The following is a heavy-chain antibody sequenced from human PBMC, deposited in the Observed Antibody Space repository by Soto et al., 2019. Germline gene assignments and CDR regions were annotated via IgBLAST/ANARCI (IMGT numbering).Heavy chain of an antibody. V-gene: IGHV1-3*01. Sequence: QVQLVQSGAEVKKPGASVKVSCKASGYTFTSYAMHWVRQAPGQRLEWMGWINAGNGNTKYSQKFQGRVTIIRDTSASKAYMELSSLGSEDTAVYYCARGASPLIDYWGQGTLVTVSS. D-gene: IGHD1-26*01. CDR2: INAGNGNT. CDR3: ARGASPLIDY. CDR1: GYTFTSYA. J-gene: IGHJ4*02.